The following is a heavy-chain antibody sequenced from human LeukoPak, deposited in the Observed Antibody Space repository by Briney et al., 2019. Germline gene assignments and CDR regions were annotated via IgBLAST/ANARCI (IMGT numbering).Heavy chain of an antibody. CDR2: ISSSGSTI. V-gene: IGHV3-11*01. J-gene: IGHJ6*02. CDR1: GFTFSDYY. Sequence: GGSLRLSCAASGFTFSDYYMSWIRQAPGKGLEWVSYISSSGSTIYYADSVKGRFTISRDNAKNSLYLQMNSLRAEDTALYYCAKDISAVADYYYGMDVWGQGTTVTVSS. CDR3: AKDISAVADYYYGMDV. D-gene: IGHD6-19*01.